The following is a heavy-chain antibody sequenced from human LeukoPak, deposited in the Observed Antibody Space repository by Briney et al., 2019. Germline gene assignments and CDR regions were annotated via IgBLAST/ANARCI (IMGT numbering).Heavy chain of an antibody. J-gene: IGHJ5*02. CDR3: ARRSTGVWFDP. V-gene: IGHV4-59*13. CDR2: IYYSGST. D-gene: IGHD2-8*02. Sequence: SGTLSLTCTVSGGSISNYYWNWIRQPPGKGLEWIGYIYYSGSTNYNPSLKSRVTISLDTSKNQFSLKLSSVTAADTAVYYCARRSTGVWFDPWGQGTLVTVSS. CDR1: GGSISNYY.